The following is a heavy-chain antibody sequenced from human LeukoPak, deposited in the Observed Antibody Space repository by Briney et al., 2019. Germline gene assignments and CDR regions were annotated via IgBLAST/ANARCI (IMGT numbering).Heavy chain of an antibody. V-gene: IGHV4-39*01. Sequence: PSETLSLTCTVSGGSISSSGYYWGWIRQPPGKGLEWLGSIYYTGNTYYNPSSRGRVTISVDASKKQFSLKLSSVTAADTAIYYCARHGYIYSSGGTTRFDPWGQGTLVTVSS. J-gene: IGHJ5*02. D-gene: IGHD3-10*01. CDR1: GGSISSSGYY. CDR3: ARHGYIYSSGGTTRFDP. CDR2: IYYTGNT.